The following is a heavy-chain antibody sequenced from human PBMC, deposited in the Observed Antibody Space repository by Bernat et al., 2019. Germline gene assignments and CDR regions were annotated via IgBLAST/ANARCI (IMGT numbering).Heavy chain of an antibody. CDR1: GFTVSSNY. Sequence: EVQLVESGGGLVQPGGSLRLSCAASGFTVSSNYISWVRQAPGKGLEWVAVIYSGGSIYYADSVKGRFTISRDNSKNTLYLQMNSLRAEDTAVYYCARDVLPYYYDSSGYYGFGYWGQGTLVTVSS. CDR3: ARDVLPYYYDSSGYYGFGY. D-gene: IGHD3-22*01. J-gene: IGHJ4*02. V-gene: IGHV3-66*01. CDR2: IYSGGSI.